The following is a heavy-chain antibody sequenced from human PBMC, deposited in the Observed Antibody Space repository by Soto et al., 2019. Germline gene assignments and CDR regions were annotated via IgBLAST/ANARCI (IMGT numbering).Heavy chain of an antibody. V-gene: IGHV3-7*04. Sequence: EVQLVESGGDLVQPGGSLRLTCVVSGLNFNNAWMNWVRQAPGKGLEWVANINPDGSAEGYVHTVRGRFTISRDNAKNSLYLQINSLRADDTAVYDCGREKWLQADYWGQGTLVTVSS. CDR2: INPDGSAE. CDR1: GLNFNNAW. D-gene: IGHD5-12*01. CDR3: GREKWLQADY. J-gene: IGHJ4*02.